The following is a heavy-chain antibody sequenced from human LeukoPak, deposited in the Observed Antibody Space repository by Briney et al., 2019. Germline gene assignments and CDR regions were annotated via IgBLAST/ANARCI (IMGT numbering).Heavy chain of an antibody. CDR1: GYTFTSYG. CDR3: ARRTKTYYYDSSGYPDY. CDR2: ISAYNGNT. J-gene: IGHJ4*02. Sequence: ASVEVSCKASGYTFTSYGISWVRQAPGQGLEWMGWISAYNGNTNYAQKLQGRVTMTTDTSTSTAYMELRSLRSDDTAVYYCARRTKTYYYDSSGYPDYWGQGTLVTVSS. D-gene: IGHD3-22*01. V-gene: IGHV1-18*01.